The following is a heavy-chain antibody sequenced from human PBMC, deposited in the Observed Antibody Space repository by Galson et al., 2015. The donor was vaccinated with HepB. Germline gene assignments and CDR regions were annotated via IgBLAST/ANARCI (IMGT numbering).Heavy chain of an antibody. Sequence: QVQLQESGPGLVKPSETLSLTCTVSGGSISSYYWSWIRQPPGKGLEWIGYIYYSGSTNYNPSLKSRVTISVDTSKNQFSLKLSSVTAADTAVYYCARGVAVVDFDYWGQGTLVTVSS. CDR2: IYYSGST. CDR1: GGSISSYY. CDR3: ARGVAVVDFDY. V-gene: IGHV4-59*01. J-gene: IGHJ4*02. D-gene: IGHD6-19*01.